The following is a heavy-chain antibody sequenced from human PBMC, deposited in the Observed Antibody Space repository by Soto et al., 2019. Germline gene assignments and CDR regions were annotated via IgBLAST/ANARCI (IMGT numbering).Heavy chain of an antibody. D-gene: IGHD5-18*01. CDR3: VKEEGYSYGFRYFDY. CDR2: ISSNGGST. Sequence: XVSLRLSCSASGFTFSSYAMHWVRQAPGKGLEYVSAISSNGGSTYYADSVKGRFTISRDNSKNTLYLQMSSLRAEDTAVYYCVKEEGYSYGFRYFDYWGQRTLVTVSS. J-gene: IGHJ4*02. V-gene: IGHV3-64D*06. CDR1: GFTFSSYA.